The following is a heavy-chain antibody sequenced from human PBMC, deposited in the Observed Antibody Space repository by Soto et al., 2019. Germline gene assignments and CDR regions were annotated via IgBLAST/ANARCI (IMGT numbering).Heavy chain of an antibody. Sequence: QVPLVLSGAEVKKPGASVKVSCKASGYTFTSYGISWVRPAPGQGLEWMGWISAYNGNTNYAQKLQGRVTMTTDTATSTAYMELRSLRSDDTAVYYRARGGENVEMDLIWAFDIWGQGTMVTVSS. CDR3: ARGGENVEMDLIWAFDI. CDR1: GYTFTSYG. V-gene: IGHV1-18*01. J-gene: IGHJ3*02. CDR2: ISAYNGNT. D-gene: IGHD3-16*01.